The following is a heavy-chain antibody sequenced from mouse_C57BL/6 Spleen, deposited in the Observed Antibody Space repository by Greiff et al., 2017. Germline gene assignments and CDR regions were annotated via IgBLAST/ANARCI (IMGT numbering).Heavy chain of an antibody. CDR2: ISDGGSYT. J-gene: IGHJ3*01. CDR3: ARDGDYDPAWFAY. V-gene: IGHV5-4*01. Sequence: EVHLVESGGGLVKPGGSLKLSCAASGFTFSSYAMSWVRQTPEKRLEWVATISDGGSYTYYPDNVKGRFTISRDNAKNNLYLQMSHLKSEDTAMYYCARDGDYDPAWFAYWGQGTLVTVSA. D-gene: IGHD2-4*01. CDR1: GFTFSSYA.